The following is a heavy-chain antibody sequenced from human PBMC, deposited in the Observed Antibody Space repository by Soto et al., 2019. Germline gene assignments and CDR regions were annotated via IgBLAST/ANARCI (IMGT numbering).Heavy chain of an antibody. J-gene: IGHJ4*02. CDR3: AKDKGFIAVAGIHSGNFDY. D-gene: IGHD6-19*01. CDR1: GFTFSSYG. Sequence: QPGGSLRLSCAASGFTFSSYGMHWVRQAPGKGLEWVAVISYDGSNKYYADSVKGRFTISRDNSKNTLYLQMNSLRAEDTAVYYCAKDKGFIAVAGIHSGNFDYWGQGTLVTVSS. V-gene: IGHV3-30*18. CDR2: ISYDGSNK.